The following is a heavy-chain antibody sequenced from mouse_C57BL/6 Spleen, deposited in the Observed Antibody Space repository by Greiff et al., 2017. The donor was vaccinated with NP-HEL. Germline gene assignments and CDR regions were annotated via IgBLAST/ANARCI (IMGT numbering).Heavy chain of an antibody. Sequence: QVQLQQPGAELVKPGASVKLSCKASGYTFTSYWMQWVKQRPGQGLEWIGEIDPSDSYTNYNQKFKGTATLTVDTSSSTAYMQLSSLTSEDSAGYYCARGYYSNYGGFAYWGQGTLVTVSA. CDR3: ARGYYSNYGGFAY. V-gene: IGHV1-50*01. D-gene: IGHD2-5*01. J-gene: IGHJ3*01. CDR2: IDPSDSYT. CDR1: GYTFTSYW.